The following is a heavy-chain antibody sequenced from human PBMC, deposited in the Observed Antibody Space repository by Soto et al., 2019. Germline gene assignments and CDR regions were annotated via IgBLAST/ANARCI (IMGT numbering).Heavy chain of an antibody. CDR2: IYYSGST. D-gene: IGHD3-22*01. V-gene: IGHV4-59*01. Sequence: PSETLSLTCTVSGGSISSYYWSCIRQPPGKGLEWIVYIYYSGSTNYNPSLKSRVTISVDTSKNQFSLKLSSVTAADTAVYYCARVHGRNEYYYNSSGYYYGLLDISAQGTMVTVSS. J-gene: IGHJ3*02. CDR1: GGSISSYY. CDR3: ARVHGRNEYYYNSSGYYYGLLDI.